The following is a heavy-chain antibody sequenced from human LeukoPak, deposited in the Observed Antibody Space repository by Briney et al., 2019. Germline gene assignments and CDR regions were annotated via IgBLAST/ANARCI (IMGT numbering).Heavy chain of an antibody. CDR1: GFTFSNYW. J-gene: IGHJ3*02. D-gene: IGHD4-23*01. CDR2: IKSDGNIT. Sequence: PGGSLRLSCAASGFTFSNYWMYWVRQAPGKGLVWVSQIKSDGNITNYADSVKGRFSISRDNSKNTLYLQMNSLRAEDTAVYYCARVDVVTVGKNAFDIWGQGTMVTVSS. CDR3: ARVDVVTVGKNAFDI. V-gene: IGHV3-74*01.